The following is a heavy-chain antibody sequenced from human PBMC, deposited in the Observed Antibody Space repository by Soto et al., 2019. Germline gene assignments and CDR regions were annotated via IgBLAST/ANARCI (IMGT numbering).Heavy chain of an antibody. CDR2: ISGSGGST. Sequence: PGGSLRLSCAASGFTVSSYAMSWVRQAPGKGLEWVSAISGSGGSTYYADSVKGRFTISRDNSKNTLYLQMNSLRAEDTAVYYCAKETDSSGYHTHRFSSRGPRTLDTVSS. CDR1: GFTVSSYA. CDR3: AKETDSSGYHTHRFSS. V-gene: IGHV3-23*01. J-gene: IGHJ5*01. D-gene: IGHD3-22*01.